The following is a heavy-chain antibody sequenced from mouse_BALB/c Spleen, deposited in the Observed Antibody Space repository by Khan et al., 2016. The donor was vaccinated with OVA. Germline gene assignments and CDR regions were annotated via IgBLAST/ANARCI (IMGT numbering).Heavy chain of an antibody. CDR3: AREGLRGVAMDY. CDR2: IYPGDGST. V-gene: IGHV1S56*01. Sequence: QVQLKESGPDLVKPGALVKISCKASSYTFTSYDINWVKQRPGQGLEWIGWIYPGDGSTKYNEKFKGKATLTADKSSSTAYMHLSSLTSESSAVYFCAREGLRGVAMDYWGQGTSVTVSS. J-gene: IGHJ4*01. D-gene: IGHD2-4*01. CDR1: SYTFTSYD.